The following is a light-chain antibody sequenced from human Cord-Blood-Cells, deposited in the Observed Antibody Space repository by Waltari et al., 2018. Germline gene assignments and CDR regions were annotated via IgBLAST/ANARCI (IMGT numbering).Light chain of an antibody. CDR3: QQYNNWSYT. V-gene: IGKV3-15*01. CDR1: QSVSSN. CDR2: VKS. J-gene: IGKJ2*01. Sequence: EIVMTQSPATLSVSPGERATLSCGASQSVSSNLAWYQQKPGQAPRFLIYVKSTRATGIPARFSGSGSGTEFTLIISGLQSEDFAVYYCQQYNNWSYTFGQGTKLEIK.